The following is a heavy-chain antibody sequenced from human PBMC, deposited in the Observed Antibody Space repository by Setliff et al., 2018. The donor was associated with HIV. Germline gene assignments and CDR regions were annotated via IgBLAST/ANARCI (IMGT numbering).Heavy chain of an antibody. Sequence: SETLSLTCTVSGGSISSGGYYWSWIRQHPGKGLEYIGYIYYSGSTYYNPSLKSRVTISVDTSKNQFSLRLNSVTAADTAVYYCARGRVFCNGDSCYHLDYWGQGVLVTVSS. D-gene: IGHD2-15*01. CDR2: IYYSGST. J-gene: IGHJ4*02. V-gene: IGHV4-31*03. CDR1: GGSISSGGYY. CDR3: ARGRVFCNGDSCYHLDY.